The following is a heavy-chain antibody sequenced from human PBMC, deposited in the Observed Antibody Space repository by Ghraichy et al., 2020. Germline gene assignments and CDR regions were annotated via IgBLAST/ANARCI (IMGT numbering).Heavy chain of an antibody. CDR1: GFTFSSYW. V-gene: IGHV3-7*01. CDR3: ASFGPYRSWYRWDYYYGMDV. Sequence: GGSRRLSCAASGFTFSSYWMSWVRQAPGKGLEWVANIKQDGSEKYYVDSVKGRFTISRDNAKNSLYLQMNSLRAEDTAVYYCASFGPYRSWYRWDYYYGMDVWGQGTTVTVSS. D-gene: IGHD6-13*01. J-gene: IGHJ6*02. CDR2: IKQDGSEK.